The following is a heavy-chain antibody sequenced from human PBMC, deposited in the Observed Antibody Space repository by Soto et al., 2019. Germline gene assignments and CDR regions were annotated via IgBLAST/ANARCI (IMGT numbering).Heavy chain of an antibody. CDR1: GFTFSSYW. CDR3: ARDPPPAYGDYDYYYYGMDV. D-gene: IGHD4-17*01. CDR2: INSDGSST. Sequence: PGGSLRLSCAASGFTFSSYWMHWVRQAPGKGLVWVSRINSDGSSTSYADSVKGRFTISRGNAKNTLYLQMNSLRAEDTAVYYCARDPPPAYGDYDYYYYGMDVWGQGTTVTVSS. V-gene: IGHV3-74*01. J-gene: IGHJ6*02.